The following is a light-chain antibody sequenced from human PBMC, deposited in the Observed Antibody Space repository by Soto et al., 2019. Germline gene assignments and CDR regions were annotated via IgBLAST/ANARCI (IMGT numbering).Light chain of an antibody. V-gene: IGLV1-47*01. J-gene: IGLJ3*02. CDR3: AAWDDSLSAWV. CDR2: KNN. CDR1: SYNVGKNL. Sequence: QSVLTQPPSASGTPGQRVTISCSGGSYNVGKNLVYWYQQRPGTAPKLIIFKNNQRPSGVPDRFSGSNSGSSASLAISGLRSEDEADYFCAAWDDSLSAWVCGGGTKLTVL.